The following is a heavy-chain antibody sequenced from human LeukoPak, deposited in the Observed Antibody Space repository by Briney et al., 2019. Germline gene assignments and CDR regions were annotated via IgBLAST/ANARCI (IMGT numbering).Heavy chain of an antibody. Sequence: GGSLRLSCAASGFTFSSYSMNWVRQAPGKGLEWVSYISSSSSTIYYADSVKGRFTISRDNAKNSLYLQMNSLGAEDTAVYYCARDLYCSGGSCYSNPLDYWGQGTLVTASS. CDR3: ARDLYCSGGSCYSNPLDY. J-gene: IGHJ4*02. D-gene: IGHD2-15*01. CDR2: ISSSSSTI. CDR1: GFTFSSYS. V-gene: IGHV3-48*01.